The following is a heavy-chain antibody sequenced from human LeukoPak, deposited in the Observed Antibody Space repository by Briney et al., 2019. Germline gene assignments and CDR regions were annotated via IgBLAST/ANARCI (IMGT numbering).Heavy chain of an antibody. CDR2: TYYRSKWYS. V-gene: IGHV6-1*01. CDR3: SRASGWLEY. J-gene: IGHJ4*02. Sequence: SQTLSLSCAISGDSVSVNTAAWDSIRQSPSRGLEWLGRTYYRSKWYSDYAVSVKSRITIKSDTSKNQFSLQLNSVTPEDTAAYYCSRASGWLEYWRQETLVSVSS. CDR1: GDSVSVNTAA. D-gene: IGHD2-15*01.